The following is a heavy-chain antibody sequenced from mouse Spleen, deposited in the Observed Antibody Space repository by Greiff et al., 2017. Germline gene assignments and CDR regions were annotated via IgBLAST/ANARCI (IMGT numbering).Heavy chain of an antibody. Sequence: EVQVVESGGGLVKPGGSLKLSCAASGFTFSSYAMSWVRQTPEKRLEWVATISSGGSYTYYPDSVKGRFTISRDNAKNTLYLQMSSLRSEDTAMYYCARHSDYFDYWGQGTTLTVSS. CDR1: GFTFSSYA. CDR3: ARHSDYFDY. J-gene: IGHJ2*01. CDR2: ISSGGSYT. V-gene: IGHV5-9-3*01.